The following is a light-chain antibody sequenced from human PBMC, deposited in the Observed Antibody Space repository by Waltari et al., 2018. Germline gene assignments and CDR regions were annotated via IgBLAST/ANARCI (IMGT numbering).Light chain of an antibody. V-gene: IGLV2-14*01. CDR3: SSYTSTNTGV. CDR2: AVS. J-gene: IGLJ1*01. Sequence: QSALTQPASVSGSPGQSITISCTGTSSDVGSYNSVSWYQQYPGKAPQLIIYAVSYRPSGISNRFSGSKSGNTATLTISGLQAEDEADYYCSSYTSTNTGVFGTGTKVTV. CDR1: SSDVGSYNS.